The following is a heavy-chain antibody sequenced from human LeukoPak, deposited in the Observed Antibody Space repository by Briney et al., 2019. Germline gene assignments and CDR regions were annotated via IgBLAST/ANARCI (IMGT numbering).Heavy chain of an antibody. CDR3: ATSESGYSGSCFDY. D-gene: IGHD1-26*01. Sequence: ASVKVSCKVSGYTLTELSMHWVRQAPGKGLEWMGGFDPEDGETIYAQKFQGRVTMTEDTSTDTAYMELSSLRSEETAVYYCATSESGYSGSCFDYWGQGTLVTVSS. V-gene: IGHV1-24*01. J-gene: IGHJ4*02. CDR2: FDPEDGET. CDR1: GYTLTELS.